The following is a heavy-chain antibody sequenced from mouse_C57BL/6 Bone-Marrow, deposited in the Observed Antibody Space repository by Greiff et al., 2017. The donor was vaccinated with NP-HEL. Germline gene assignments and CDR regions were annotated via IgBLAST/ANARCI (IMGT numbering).Heavy chain of an antibody. D-gene: IGHD1-2*01. CDR3: AIDLRRLYYFDY. V-gene: IGHV1-53*01. Sequence: QVHVKQPGTELVKPGASVKLSCKASGYTFTSYWMHWVKQRPGQGLEWIGNINPSNGGTNYNEKFKSKATLTVDKSSSTAYMQLSSLTSEDSAVYYCAIDLRRLYYFDYWGQGTTLTVSS. CDR2: INPSNGGT. J-gene: IGHJ2*01. CDR1: GYTFTSYW.